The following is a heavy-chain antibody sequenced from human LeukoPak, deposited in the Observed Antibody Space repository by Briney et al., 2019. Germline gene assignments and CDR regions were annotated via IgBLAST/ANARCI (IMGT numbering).Heavy chain of an antibody. J-gene: IGHJ3*02. CDR2: ASHIGNNK. V-gene: IGHV3-30-3*01. CDR1: GFIFSNYP. Sequence: GRSLRLSCAASGFIFSNYPMHWVRQTPGKGLEWVAVASHIGNNKYYPNAVRGRFTISRDNSKDTLFLQMDSLRTEDTAVYYCAREIPNAFDIWGQGTMVTVSS. CDR3: AREIPNAFDI.